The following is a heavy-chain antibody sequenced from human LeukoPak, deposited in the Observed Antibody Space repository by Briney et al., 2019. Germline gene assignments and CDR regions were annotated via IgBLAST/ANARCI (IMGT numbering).Heavy chain of an antibody. D-gene: IGHD6-13*01. CDR3: ARGLRSSWYNYYYYYGMDV. V-gene: IGHV3-13*01. CDR2: IGTAGDT. Sequence: GGSLRLSCAASGFTFSSYDMHWVRQATGKGLEWVSAIGTAGDTYYPGSVKGRFTISRESAKNSLYLQMNSLRAGDTAVYYCARGLRSSWYNYYYYYGMDVWGQGTTVTVSS. J-gene: IGHJ6*02. CDR1: GFTFSSYD.